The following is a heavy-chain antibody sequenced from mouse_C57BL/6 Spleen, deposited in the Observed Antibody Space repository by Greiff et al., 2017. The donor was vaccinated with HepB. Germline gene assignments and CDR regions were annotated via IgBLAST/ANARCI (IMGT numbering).Heavy chain of an antibody. J-gene: IGHJ3*01. CDR3: ARPYGYDRECWFAY. Sequence: EVQGVESGGGLVQPGGSLKLSCAASGFTFSDYGMAWVRQAPRKGPEWVAFISNLAYSIYYADTVTGRFTISRENAKNTLYLDMSSLRSEDTAMYYCARPYGYDRECWFAYWGQGTLVTVSA. CDR1: GFTFSDYG. CDR2: ISNLAYSI. V-gene: IGHV5-15*01. D-gene: IGHD2-2*01.